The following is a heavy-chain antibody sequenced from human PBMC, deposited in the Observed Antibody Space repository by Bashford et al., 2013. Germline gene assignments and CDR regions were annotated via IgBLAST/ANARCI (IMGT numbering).Heavy chain of an antibody. Sequence: GGSLRLSCAASRFDFNSYSMNWVRQAPGKGLEWVSYIGSSSRGIYYTDSIKGRFTVSRDNAKSSLFLQMNSLRVEDTAVYYCARASSNGLTGSLDIWGQGTMVTVSS. V-gene: IGHV3-48*01. CDR3: ARASSNGLTGSLDI. D-gene: IGHD6-19*01. J-gene: IGHJ3*02. CDR2: IGSSSRGI. CDR1: RFDFNSYS.